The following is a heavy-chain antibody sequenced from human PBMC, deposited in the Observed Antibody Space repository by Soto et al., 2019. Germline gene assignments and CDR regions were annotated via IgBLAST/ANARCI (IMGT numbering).Heavy chain of an antibody. V-gene: IGHV1-18*01. J-gene: IGHJ4*02. Sequence: GASVKVSCKASGGTFSSYAISWVRQAPGQGFEWMGWISAYNGNANYAQKLQGRVTMTTDTSTSTAYMELRSLRSDDTAVYYCARDLVGRWLQFYSAPGYWGQGTLVTVSS. CDR2: ISAYNGNA. CDR1: GGTFSSYA. D-gene: IGHD5-12*01. CDR3: ARDLVGRWLQFYSAPGY.